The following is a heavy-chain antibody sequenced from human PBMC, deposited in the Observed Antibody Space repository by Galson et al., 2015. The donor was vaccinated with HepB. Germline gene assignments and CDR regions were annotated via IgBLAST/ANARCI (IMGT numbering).Heavy chain of an antibody. CDR3: ARSPPRDGYNYRIYYFDY. V-gene: IGHV3-21*01. Sequence: SLRLSCAASGFTFSSYSMNWVRQAPGKGLEWVSSISSSSSYIYYADSVKGRFTISRDNAKNSLYLQMNSLRAEDTAVYYCARSPPRDGYNYRIYYFDYWGQGTLVTVSS. D-gene: IGHD5-24*01. J-gene: IGHJ4*02. CDR2: ISSSSSYI. CDR1: GFTFSSYS.